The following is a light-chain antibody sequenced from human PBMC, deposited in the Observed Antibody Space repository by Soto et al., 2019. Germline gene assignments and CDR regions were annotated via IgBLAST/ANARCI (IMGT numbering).Light chain of an antibody. CDR2: ETS. Sequence: EIVMTQSPATLSVSPGERATVSCRASRSVSINVAWFHQKPGQAPRLLIYETSTRATGIPARFSGSGSGTEFTLTIASLQSEDFAVYYCQQYNNWPITFGQGTRLEIK. CDR1: RSVSIN. CDR3: QQYNNWPIT. V-gene: IGKV3-15*01. J-gene: IGKJ5*01.